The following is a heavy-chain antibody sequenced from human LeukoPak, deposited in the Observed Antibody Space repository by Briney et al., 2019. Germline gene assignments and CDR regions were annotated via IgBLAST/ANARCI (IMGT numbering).Heavy chain of an antibody. J-gene: IGHJ6*04. D-gene: IGHD3-10*02. V-gene: IGHV3-7*01. CDR3: AELGITMIGGV. Sequence: PGGSLRLSCAASGFTFSSYGMHWVRQAPGKGLEWVANIKQDGSEKYYVDSVKGRFTISRDNAKNSLYLRMNSLRAEDTAVYYCAELGITMIGGVWGKGTTVTISS. CDR1: GFTFSSYG. CDR2: IKQDGSEK.